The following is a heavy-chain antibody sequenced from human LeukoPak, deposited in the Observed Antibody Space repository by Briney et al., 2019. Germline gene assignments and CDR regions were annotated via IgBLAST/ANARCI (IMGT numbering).Heavy chain of an antibody. CDR2: ISSDGSNK. CDR1: GFTFSSYT. V-gene: IGHV3-30*04. D-gene: IGHD3-3*01. J-gene: IGHJ5*02. CDR3: ARGATNDFWSGYGWFDP. Sequence: GGSLRLSCAASGFTFSSYTIHWVRQAPGKGVEWVALISSDGSNKFYANSVKGRFTISRDNSKKTVYLQMNSLRGEDTAVYSCARGATNDFWSGYGWFDPWGQGTLVTVSS.